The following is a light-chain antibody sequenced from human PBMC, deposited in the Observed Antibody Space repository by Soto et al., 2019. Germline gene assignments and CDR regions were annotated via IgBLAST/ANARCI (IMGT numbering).Light chain of an antibody. CDR1: QTSSRQ. J-gene: IGKJ1*01. CDR3: QQYNSYKS. CDR2: DAS. Sequence: DIPMTQSPSTLSASVGDRVTITCRASQTSSRQLAWYQQKPGKAPKVLIYDASNLESGVPSRFSGSGSGTEFTLTISSLQPDDFATYYCQQYNSYKSFGQGTNVEIK. V-gene: IGKV1-5*01.